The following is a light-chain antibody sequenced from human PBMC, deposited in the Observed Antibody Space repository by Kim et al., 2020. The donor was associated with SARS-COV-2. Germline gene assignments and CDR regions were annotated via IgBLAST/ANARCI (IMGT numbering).Light chain of an antibody. CDR3: SAWDSSLSAWL. CDR1: SNNVGNQG. V-gene: IGLV10-54*01. CDR2: RNN. J-gene: IGLJ3*02. Sequence: QAGLTQPPSVSKGLRQTATLPCTGNSNNVGNQGAAWLQQHQGHPPKLLSYRNNNRPSGISERLSASRSGNTASLTITGLQPEDEADYYCSAWDSSLSAWLFGGGTQLTVL.